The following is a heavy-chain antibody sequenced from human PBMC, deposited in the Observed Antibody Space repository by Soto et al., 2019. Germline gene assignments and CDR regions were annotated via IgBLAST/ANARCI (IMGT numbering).Heavy chain of an antibody. Sequence: SETLSLTCIVSGDSINSNTYYWAWIRQSPGEGLEWIGSIYYTGSAFYNPALKSRVTISVDTSKNQFSLKMDSVTAADTAVYFCARDGDYYDSSGSYLEFDPWGQGTLVTVSS. CDR2: IYYTGSA. CDR1: GDSINSNTYY. D-gene: IGHD3-22*01. CDR3: ARDGDYYDSSGSYLEFDP. J-gene: IGHJ5*02. V-gene: IGHV4-39*02.